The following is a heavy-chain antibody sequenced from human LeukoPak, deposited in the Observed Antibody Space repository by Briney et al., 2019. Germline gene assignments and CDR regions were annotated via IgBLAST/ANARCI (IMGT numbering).Heavy chain of an antibody. CDR3: ARGEGAFDI. CDR2: INWNGGST. J-gene: IGHJ3*02. CDR1: GFTFDDYG. V-gene: IGHV3-20*04. D-gene: IGHD1-26*01. Sequence: PGGSMRLSCAASGFTFDDYGVSWVRHAPGKGLEWVSGINWNGGSTGYADSVKGRFTVSRDNAKNSLYLQMNSLRAEDTALYYCARGEGAFDIWGQGTMVTVSS.